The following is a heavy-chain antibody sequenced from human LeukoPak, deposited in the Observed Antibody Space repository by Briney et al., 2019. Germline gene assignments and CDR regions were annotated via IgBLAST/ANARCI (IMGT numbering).Heavy chain of an antibody. V-gene: IGHV1-18*01. CDR3: ARVSSYDFWSGYYAYYYYMGV. CDR2: ISAYNGNT. J-gene: IGHJ6*03. CDR1: GYTFTSYG. D-gene: IGHD3-3*01. Sequence: ASVKVSCKASGYTFTSYGISWVRQAPGQGLEWMGWISAYNGNTNYAQKLQGRVTMTTDTSTSTAYMELRSLRSDDTAVYYCARVSSYDFWSGYYAYYYYMGVWGKGTTVTVSS.